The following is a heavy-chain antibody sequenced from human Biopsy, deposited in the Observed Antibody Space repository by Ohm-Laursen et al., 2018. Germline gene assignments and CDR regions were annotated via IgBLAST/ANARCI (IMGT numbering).Heavy chain of an antibody. Sequence: SLRLSCAASGITVSGNYMTWVRQAPGKGLEWVSSINGGGDGTFYADSVKGRFSISRDNSKNTLYLQMKSLRAEDTALYYCAKDLKWDVSADYFDFWGQGTLVTVSS. J-gene: IGHJ4*02. CDR2: INGGGDGT. CDR1: GITVSGNY. V-gene: IGHV3-23*01. D-gene: IGHD1-26*01. CDR3: AKDLKWDVSADYFDF.